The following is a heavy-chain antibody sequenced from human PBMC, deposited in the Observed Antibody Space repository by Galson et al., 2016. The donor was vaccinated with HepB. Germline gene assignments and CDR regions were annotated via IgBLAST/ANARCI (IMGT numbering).Heavy chain of an antibody. CDR1: GFTLITYA. Sequence: SLRLSCATSGFTLITYAMSWVRQAPGKGLEWVALITRAGDETYYGDSVKGRFTISRDNSKSTVYLQMDSLRAEDSAVYYCASFLEKVRPMDYWGRGTLVSVSS. D-gene: IGHD2-2*01. J-gene: IGHJ4*02. V-gene: IGHV3-23*01. CDR2: ITRAGDET. CDR3: ASFLEKVRPMDY.